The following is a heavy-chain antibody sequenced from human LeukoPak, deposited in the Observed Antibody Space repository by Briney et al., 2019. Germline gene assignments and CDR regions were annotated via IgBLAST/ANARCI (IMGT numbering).Heavy chain of an antibody. J-gene: IGHJ4*02. Sequence: GASVKVSCKASGYTFTGYYMHWVRQAPGQGLEWKGRINPNSGGTNYAQKFQGRVTMTRDTSISTAYMELSRLRSDDTAVYYCARDPGDNWNDMDYWGQGTLVTVSS. CDR1: GYTFTGYY. CDR2: INPNSGGT. CDR3: ARDPGDNWNDMDY. D-gene: IGHD1-1*01. V-gene: IGHV1-2*06.